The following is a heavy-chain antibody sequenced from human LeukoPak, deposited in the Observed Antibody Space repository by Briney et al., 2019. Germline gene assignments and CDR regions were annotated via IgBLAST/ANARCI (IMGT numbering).Heavy chain of an antibody. D-gene: IGHD3-10*01. CDR3: AKDSSGSYYDYMDV. J-gene: IGHJ6*03. Sequence: GGSLRLSCAASGFTFSSYAVNWVRQAPGKGLEWVSAISGSGGSTYYADSVKGRFAISRDNSKNTLYLQMNSLRAEDTAIYYCAKDSSGSYYDYMDVWGKGTTVTVSS. V-gene: IGHV3-23*01. CDR2: ISGSGGST. CDR1: GFTFSSYA.